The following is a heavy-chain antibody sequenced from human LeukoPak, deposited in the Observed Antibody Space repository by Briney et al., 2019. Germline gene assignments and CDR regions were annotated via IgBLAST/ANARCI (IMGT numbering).Heavy chain of an antibody. D-gene: IGHD3-10*01. Sequence: GGSLRLSCAASGFTFSSYSMNWVRQAPGKGLEWVSSIRSSSSYIYYADSVKGRFTISRDNAKNSLYLQMNSLRAEDTAVYYCARGGITMVQGVIIGWGQGTLVTVSS. V-gene: IGHV3-21*01. CDR3: ARGGITMVQGVIIG. CDR1: GFTFSSYS. CDR2: IRSSSSYI. J-gene: IGHJ4*02.